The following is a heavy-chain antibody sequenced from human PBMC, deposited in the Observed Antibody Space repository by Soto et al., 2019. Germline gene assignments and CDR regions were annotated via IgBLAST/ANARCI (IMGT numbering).Heavy chain of an antibody. J-gene: IGHJ4*02. CDR2: IYYSGST. V-gene: IGHV4-39*01. Sequence: SETLSLTCTVSGGSISSSSYYWGWIRQPPGKGLEWIGSIYYSGSTYYNPSLKSRVTISVDTSKNQFSLKLSSVTAADTAVYYCARPVGSELRPLWYFDYWGQGTLVTVSS. D-gene: IGHD1-7*01. CDR1: GGSISSSSYY. CDR3: ARPVGSELRPLWYFDY.